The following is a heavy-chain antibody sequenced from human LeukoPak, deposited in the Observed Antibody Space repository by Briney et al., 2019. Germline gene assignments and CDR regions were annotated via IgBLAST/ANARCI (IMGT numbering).Heavy chain of an antibody. J-gene: IGHJ4*02. CDR3: ATSGPAGVATVQAY. Sequence: ASVKVSCKVSGYTLSELSIHWVRQPPGIGLEWMGGFEPEVGETIYAHKFQGRVTMIEDTSTDTGYMELTSLRSDDTAVYYCATSGPAGVATVQAYWGQGSLVTVSS. CDR2: FEPEVGET. CDR1: GYTLSELS. D-gene: IGHD5-12*01. V-gene: IGHV1-24*01.